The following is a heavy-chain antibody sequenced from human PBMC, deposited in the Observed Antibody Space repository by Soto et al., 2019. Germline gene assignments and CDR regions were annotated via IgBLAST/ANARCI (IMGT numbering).Heavy chain of an antibody. V-gene: IGHV3-30-3*01. CDR2: ISYDVSNK. D-gene: IGHD3-22*01. CDR1: GFTFSSYA. J-gene: IGHJ6*02. CDR3: ARVPDSSGYYYTAAPSYGMDV. Sequence: GGSLRLSCAASGFTFSSYAMHWVRQAPGKGLEWVAVISYDVSNKYYADSVKGRFTISRDNSKNTLYLQMNSLRAEDTAVYYCARVPDSSGYYYTAAPSYGMDVWGQGTTVTVSS.